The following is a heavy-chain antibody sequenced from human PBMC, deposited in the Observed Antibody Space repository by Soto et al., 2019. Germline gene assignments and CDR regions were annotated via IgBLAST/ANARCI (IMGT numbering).Heavy chain of an antibody. Sequence: EVQLVESGGGLVQPGGSLRLSCAASGFTFSSYWMHWVRQAPGKGLVWVSRINSDGSSTSYADSVKGRFTISRDNATNTLYLQMKSLRAEDTAVYYCVRTSLVVAAATREDYWGQGTLVTVSS. V-gene: IGHV3-74*01. CDR3: VRTSLVVAAATREDY. CDR1: GFTFSSYW. J-gene: IGHJ4*02. CDR2: INSDGSST. D-gene: IGHD2-15*01.